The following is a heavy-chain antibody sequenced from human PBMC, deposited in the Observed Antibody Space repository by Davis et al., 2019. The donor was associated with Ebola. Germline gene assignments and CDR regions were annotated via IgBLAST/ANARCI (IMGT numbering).Heavy chain of an antibody. CDR1: GYTFTSYG. Sequence: ASVKVSCKASGYTFTSYGISWVRQAPGQGLEWMGWISAYNGNTNYAQKLQGRVTMTTDTSTSTAYMELRSLRSDDTAVYYCARDQGYDFWSGPDYYGMDVWGQGTTVTVSS. CDR2: ISAYNGNT. D-gene: IGHD3-3*01. CDR3: ARDQGYDFWSGPDYYGMDV. J-gene: IGHJ6*02. V-gene: IGHV1-18*01.